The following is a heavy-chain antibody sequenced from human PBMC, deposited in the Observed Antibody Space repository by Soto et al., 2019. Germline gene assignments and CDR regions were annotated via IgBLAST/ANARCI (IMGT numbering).Heavy chain of an antibody. CDR2: IYYSGST. V-gene: IGHV4-30-4*01. Sequence: QVQLQESGPGLVKPSQTLSLTCTVSGGSISSGDYYWSWIRQPPGKGLEWIGYIYYSGSTYYNPSLKSRVTISVDTSKNQFSLKLSSVTAADTAVYYCAITMGTLEAHYYYYGMDVWGQGTTVTVSS. J-gene: IGHJ6*02. CDR3: AITMGTLEAHYYYYGMDV. D-gene: IGHD1-1*01. CDR1: GGSISSGDYY.